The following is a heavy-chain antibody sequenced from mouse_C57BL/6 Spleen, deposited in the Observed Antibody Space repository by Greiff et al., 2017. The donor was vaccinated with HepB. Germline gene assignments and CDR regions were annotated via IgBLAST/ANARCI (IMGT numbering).Heavy chain of an antibody. Sequence: EVKLQESGPGLAKPSQTLSLTCSVPGYSITSDYWNWIRKFPGNKLEYMGYISYSGSTYYNPSLKSRISITRDTSKNQYYLQLNSVTTEDTATYYWARGGYDYDEKGWYFDVWGTGTTVTVSS. D-gene: IGHD2-4*01. J-gene: IGHJ1*03. V-gene: IGHV3-8*01. CDR3: ARGGYDYDEKGWYFDV. CDR1: GYSITSDY. CDR2: ISYSGST.